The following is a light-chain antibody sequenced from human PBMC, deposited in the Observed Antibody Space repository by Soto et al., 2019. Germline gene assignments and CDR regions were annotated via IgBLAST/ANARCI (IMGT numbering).Light chain of an antibody. Sequence: VLTQSPDTLSLYSGERATLSCRASQRISNYYLAWYHQKPGQAPRLLIYGASSRATGVPDRFSGSGSGTDFTLTISRLEPEDFAVYYCQQYGSSPLTFGGGTKVDIK. CDR1: QRISNYY. CDR2: GAS. J-gene: IGKJ4*01. V-gene: IGKV3-20*01. CDR3: QQYGSSPLT.